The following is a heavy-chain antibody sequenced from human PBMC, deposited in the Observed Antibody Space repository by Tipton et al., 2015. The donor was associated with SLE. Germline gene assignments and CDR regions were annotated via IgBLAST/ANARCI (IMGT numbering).Heavy chain of an antibody. V-gene: IGHV4-59*01. Sequence: GLVKPSETLSLTCTVSGGSISSYYWSWIRQPPGKGLEWIGYIHHSGSANYNPSLKSRVTISVDTSKTQFSLKLNSVTAADTAVYYCARGTDYGDSDYFYGMDVWGLGTTVTVSS. CDR3: ARGTDYGDSDYFYGMDV. J-gene: IGHJ6*02. CDR1: GGSISSYY. CDR2: IHHSGSA. D-gene: IGHD4-17*01.